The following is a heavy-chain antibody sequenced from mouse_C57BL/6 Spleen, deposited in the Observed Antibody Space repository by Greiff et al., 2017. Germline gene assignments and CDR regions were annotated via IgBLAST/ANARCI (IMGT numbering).Heavy chain of an antibody. V-gene: IGHV14-3*01. D-gene: IGHD2-14*01. Sequence: VQLKQSVAELVRPGASVKLSCTASGFNIKNTYMHWVKQRPEQGLEWIGRIDPANGNTKYAPKFQGKATITADTSSNTAYLQLSSLTSEDTAIYYCAPAYYRKGYAMDYWGQGTSVTVSS. J-gene: IGHJ4*01. CDR1: GFNIKNTY. CDR2: IDPANGNT. CDR3: APAYYRKGYAMDY.